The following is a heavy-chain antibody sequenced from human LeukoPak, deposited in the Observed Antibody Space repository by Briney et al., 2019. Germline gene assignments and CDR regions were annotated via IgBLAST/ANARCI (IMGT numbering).Heavy chain of an antibody. CDR1: GLTFSSYW. CDR2: IKQDGSEK. D-gene: IGHD1-1*01. Sequence: GGSLRLSCAASGLTFSSYWMSWVRQAPGKGLEWVANIKQDGSEKYYVDSVKGRFTISRDNAKNSLYLQMNSLRAEDTAVYYCARLSPAAGTEFDIWGQGTMVTVSS. J-gene: IGHJ3*02. V-gene: IGHV3-7*01. CDR3: ARLSPAAGTEFDI.